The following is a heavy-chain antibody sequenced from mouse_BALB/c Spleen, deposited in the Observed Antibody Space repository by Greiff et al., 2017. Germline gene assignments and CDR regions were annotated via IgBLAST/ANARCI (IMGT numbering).Heavy chain of an antibody. CDR2: IYPGDGDT. CDR1: GYTFTSYW. D-gene: IGHD4-1*01. CDR3: ARSGNWDGDY. J-gene: IGHJ4*01. V-gene: IGHV1-87*01. Sequence: VQLQQSGAELARPGASVKLSCKASGYTFTSYWMQWVKQRPGQGLEWIGAIYPGDGDTRYTQKFKGKATLTADKSSSTAYMQLSSLASEDSAVYYCARSGNWDGDYWGQGTSVTVSS.